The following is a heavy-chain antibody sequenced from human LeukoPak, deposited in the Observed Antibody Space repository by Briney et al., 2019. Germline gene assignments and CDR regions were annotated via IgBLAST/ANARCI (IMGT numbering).Heavy chain of an antibody. CDR1: GFTFSNAW. CDR3: TTETVNMARGVNEY. J-gene: IGHJ4*02. Sequence: PGGSLRLSCAASGFTFSNAWMSWVRQAPGKGLEWVGRIKSKTDGGTTDYAAPVKGRFTISRDDSKNTLFLQMNSLKTEDTAVYYCTTETVNMARGVNEYWGQGTLVTVSS. V-gene: IGHV3-15*01. CDR2: IKSKTDGGTT. D-gene: IGHD3-10*01.